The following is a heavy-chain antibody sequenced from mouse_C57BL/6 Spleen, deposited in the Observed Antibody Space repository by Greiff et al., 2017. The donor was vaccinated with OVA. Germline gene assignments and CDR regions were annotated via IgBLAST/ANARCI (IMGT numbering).Heavy chain of an antibody. J-gene: IGHJ4*01. CDR2: ISSGGSYT. Sequence: EVKLMESGGDLVKPGGSLKLSCAASGFTFSSYGMSWVRQTPDKRLEWVATISSGGSYTYYPDSVKGRFTISRDNAKNTLYLQMSSLKSEDTAMYYCARQDYASMDYWGQGTSVTVSS. V-gene: IGHV5-6*01. CDR1: GFTFSSYG. D-gene: IGHD1-1*01. CDR3: ARQDYASMDY.